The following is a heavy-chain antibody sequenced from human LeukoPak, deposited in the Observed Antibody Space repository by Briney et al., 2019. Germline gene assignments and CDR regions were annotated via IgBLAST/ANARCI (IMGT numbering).Heavy chain of an antibody. CDR3: ARAYSSSLDY. D-gene: IGHD4-11*01. V-gene: IGHV3-21*01. J-gene: IGHJ4*02. Sequence: GGSLRLSCAASGFTFSSYSMNWVRQAPGKGLEWVSSITSSSYIYYSDSVKGRFTISRANAKNSLSLQMNSLRAEDTAVYYCARAYSSSLDYWGQGTLVTVSS. CDR1: GFTFSSYS. CDR2: ITSSSYI.